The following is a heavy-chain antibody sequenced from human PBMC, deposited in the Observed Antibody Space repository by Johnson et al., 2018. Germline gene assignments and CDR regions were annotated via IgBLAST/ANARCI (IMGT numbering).Heavy chain of an antibody. V-gene: IGHV3-74*02. J-gene: IGHJ3*02. CDR2: INGDGSTT. D-gene: IGHD6-25*01. Sequence: VQLVQSGGGLVQXGGSXRLXCAASGFTFSTYWIHWVRQAPGKGLVWVSRINGDGSTTNYADSVKGRFTVSRDNAKNTLYLQMNSLRAEDTALYYCARASGGPFDIWGQGTMVTVSS. CDR3: ARASGGPFDI. CDR1: GFTFSTYW.